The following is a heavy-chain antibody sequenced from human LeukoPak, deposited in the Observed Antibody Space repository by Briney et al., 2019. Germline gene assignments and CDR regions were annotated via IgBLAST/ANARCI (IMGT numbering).Heavy chain of an antibody. J-gene: IGHJ4*02. V-gene: IGHV3-7*04. CDR2: IKQDGSEK. CDR1: GFTFSSYW. Sequence: GGSLRLSCAASGFTFSSYWMSWDRQAPGRGLEWVANIKQDGSEKYYMDSVKGRFTISRDTAKNSLYLQMNSLRAEDTAVYYCARGYSGYDWAPDYWGQGTLVTVSS. D-gene: IGHD5-12*01. CDR3: ARGYSGYDWAPDY.